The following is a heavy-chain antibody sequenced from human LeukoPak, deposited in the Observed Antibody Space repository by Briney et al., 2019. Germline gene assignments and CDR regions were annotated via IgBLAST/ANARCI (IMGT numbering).Heavy chain of an antibody. J-gene: IGHJ5*02. CDR2: ISAYNGNT. CDR1: GYTFTSYG. V-gene: IGHV1-18*01. CDR3: ARDGVPPLVVLAATAGFTDWFDP. D-gene: IGHD2-2*01. Sequence: ASVKVSCKASGYTFTSYGISWVRQAPGQGLEWMGWISAYNGNTNYAQKLQGRVTMTTDTSTSTAYMELRSLRSDDTAVYYCARDGVPPLVVLAATAGFTDWFDPWGQGTLVTVSS.